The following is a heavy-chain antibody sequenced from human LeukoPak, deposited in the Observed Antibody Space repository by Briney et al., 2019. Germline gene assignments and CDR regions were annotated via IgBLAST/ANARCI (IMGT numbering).Heavy chain of an antibody. V-gene: IGHV4-59*01. D-gene: IGHD4-17*01. CDR3: ARDRTTSHFDY. CDR2: IYYSGGT. CDR1: GGSISSYY. J-gene: IGHJ4*02. Sequence: SETLSLTCTVSGGSISSYYWSWIRQPPGKGLEWIGYIYYSGGTNYNPSLKSRVTVLVDTSKNQFSLKLSSVTAADTAVYYCARDRTTSHFDYWGQGTLVTVSS.